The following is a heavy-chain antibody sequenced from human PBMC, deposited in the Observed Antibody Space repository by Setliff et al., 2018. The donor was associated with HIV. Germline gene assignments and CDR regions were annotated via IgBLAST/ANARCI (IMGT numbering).Heavy chain of an antibody. D-gene: IGHD1-26*01. J-gene: IGHJ3*02. CDR3: ARGRSGWELRKAFDI. V-gene: IGHV4-38-2*01. CDR1: GYSISSGYY. Sequence: SETLSLTCAVSGYSISSGYYWGWIRQPPGKGLEWIGSIYHSGSTYYNPSLKSRVTISVDTSKNQFSLKLSSVTAADTAVYYCARGRSGWELRKAFDIWGQGTMVTVS. CDR2: IYHSGST.